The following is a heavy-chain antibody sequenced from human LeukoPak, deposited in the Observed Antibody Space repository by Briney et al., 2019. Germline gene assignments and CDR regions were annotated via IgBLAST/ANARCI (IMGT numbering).Heavy chain of an antibody. D-gene: IGHD1-26*01. CDR3: ARGSYSVDY. CDR1: GASISDYY. V-gene: IGHV4-59*08. CDR2: IYYTGIA. Sequence: SETLSLTCTVSGASISDYYWSWIRQPPGKGLEWIGYIYYTGIANYNPSLKSRLTMSVDTSKSQLSLRLSSVTAADTAVYYCARGSYSVDYWGQGTLVTVSS. J-gene: IGHJ4*02.